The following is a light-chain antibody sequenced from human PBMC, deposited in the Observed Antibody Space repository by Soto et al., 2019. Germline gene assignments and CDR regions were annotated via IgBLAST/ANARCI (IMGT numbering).Light chain of an antibody. J-gene: IGKJ2*01. Sequence: EVMLTQSPGTLSLSPGERATLSCRASQRISSNLAWYQQKPGQAPRLLIYGASTRATGIPARFSGSGSGTEFTLTISSLQSEDFAVYYCQQYNSWPPYTFGQGTKLEIK. CDR1: QRISSN. CDR2: GAS. V-gene: IGKV3-15*01. CDR3: QQYNSWPPYT.